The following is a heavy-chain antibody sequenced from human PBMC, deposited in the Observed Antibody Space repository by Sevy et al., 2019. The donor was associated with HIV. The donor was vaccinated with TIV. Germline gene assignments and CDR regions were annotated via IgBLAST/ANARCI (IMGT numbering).Heavy chain of an antibody. V-gene: IGHV1-18*01. CDR2: ISAYNGNT. CDR3: ASSSRSGSYFLANSY. Sequence: ASGKVSCKASGYTFTSYGISWVRQAPGQGLEWMGWISAYNGNTNYAQKLQGRVTMTTDTSTSTAYMELRSLRSDDTAVYYCASSSRSGSYFLANSYWGQGTLVTVSS. CDR1: GYTFTSYG. J-gene: IGHJ4*02. D-gene: IGHD1-26*01.